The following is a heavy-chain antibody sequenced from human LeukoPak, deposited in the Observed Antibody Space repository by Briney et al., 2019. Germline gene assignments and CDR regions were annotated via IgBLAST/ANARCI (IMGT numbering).Heavy chain of an antibody. CDR1: GDSVSSNSAA. CDR2: TYYRSKWYN. J-gene: IGHJ2*01. V-gene: IGHV6-1*01. CDR3: ARGDLSWGLSWYFDL. D-gene: IGHD7-27*01. Sequence: SQTLSLTCAISGDSVSSNSAAWNWIRQSPSRGLECLGRTYYRSKWYNDYAVSVKSLITINPDTSKNQFSLQLNSVTPEDTAVYYCARGDLSWGLSWYFDLWGRGTLVTVSS.